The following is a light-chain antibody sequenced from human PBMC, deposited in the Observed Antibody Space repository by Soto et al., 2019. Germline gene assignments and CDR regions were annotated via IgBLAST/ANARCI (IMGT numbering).Light chain of an antibody. CDR3: GTWHSSLSAWL. V-gene: IGLV1-51*02. CDR1: SSNIGNNY. CDR2: ENT. J-gene: IGLJ3*02. Sequence: QAVLTQPPSVSAAPGQKVTISCSGGSSNIGNNYVSWYQQLPGTAPQLLIYENTKRPSGIPDRFSGSKSGTSATLGITGLQTGDEADYYCGTWHSSLSAWLFGGGTKVTVL.